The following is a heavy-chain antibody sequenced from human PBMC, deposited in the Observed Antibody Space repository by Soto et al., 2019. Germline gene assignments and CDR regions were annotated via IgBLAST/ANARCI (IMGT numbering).Heavy chain of an antibody. Sequence: QVQLVQSGAEVKKPGSSVKVSCKASGGTFSSYAISWVRQAPGQGLEWMGGIIPIFGTTNYAQKFQGRVTITADESTSTAYMELSSLRSEDTAVYYCARGIVVVPAAINWFDPWGQGTLVTVSS. J-gene: IGHJ5*02. CDR3: ARGIVVVPAAINWFDP. D-gene: IGHD2-2*01. CDR2: IIPIFGTT. V-gene: IGHV1-69*01. CDR1: GGTFSSYA.